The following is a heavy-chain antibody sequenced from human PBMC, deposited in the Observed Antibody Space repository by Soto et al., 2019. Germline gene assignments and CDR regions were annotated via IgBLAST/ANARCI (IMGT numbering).Heavy chain of an antibody. CDR1: GVSSGNYK. CDR3: VRQGFGNLHGLVDV. V-gene: IGHV4-59*08. J-gene: IGHJ6*02. CDR2: IDDGGST. D-gene: IGHD3-10*01. Sequence: PSETLSLTCTVSGVSSGNYKWSWIRQSPGKGLEWIGYIDDGGSTSYNPSLKSRVTMSVDTSTRQFSLNLRSVTAADTAVYYCVRQGFGNLHGLVDVWGQGITVTVSS.